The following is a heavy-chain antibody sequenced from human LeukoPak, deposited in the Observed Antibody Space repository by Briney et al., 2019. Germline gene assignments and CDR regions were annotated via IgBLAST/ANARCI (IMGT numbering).Heavy chain of an antibody. J-gene: IGHJ4*02. V-gene: IGHV3-30*18. CDR2: ISYDGSNK. D-gene: IGHD2-2*01. CDR1: GFTFSSYG. Sequence: GSLRLSCAASGFTFSSYGMHWVRQAPGKGLEWVAVISYDGSNKYYADSVKGRFTISRDNSKNTLYLQMNSLRAEDTAVYYCAKEWRYCSSTSCSGFDYWGRGTLVTVSS. CDR3: AKEWRYCSSTSCSGFDY.